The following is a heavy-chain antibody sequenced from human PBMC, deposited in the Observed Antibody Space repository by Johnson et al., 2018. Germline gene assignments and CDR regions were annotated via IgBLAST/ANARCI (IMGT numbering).Heavy chain of an antibody. J-gene: IGHJ6*04. CDR1: GFTFSNYG. CDR2: ISYGATSE. V-gene: IGHV3-30*18. CDR3: AKALPSGSAGYLLDV. D-gene: IGHD6-19*01. Sequence: HVQLVESGGGVVQPGRALRLSCVASGFTFSNYGMHWDRPAPCQGLEWVAVISYGATSEMYPAPVKGRITKSRDNPKNTVSLERNSLRVEDTATYFCAKALPSGSAGYLLDVWGRGPPVTVSS.